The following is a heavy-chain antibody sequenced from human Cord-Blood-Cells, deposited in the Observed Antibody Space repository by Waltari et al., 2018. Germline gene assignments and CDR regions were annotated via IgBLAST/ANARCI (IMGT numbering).Heavy chain of an antibody. V-gene: IGHV4-61*01. Sequence: QVQLQESGPGLVKPSETLSLTCTVSGGSVSSGSYYWSWIRQPPGKGLEWIGYIYYSGSTNYHPSLKSRGTISVDTSKNQFSLKLSSVTAADTAVYYCARAPLIFGSSVDYWGQGTLVTVSS. CDR1: GGSVSSGSYY. J-gene: IGHJ4*02. CDR3: ARAPLIFGSSVDY. CDR2: IYYSGST. D-gene: IGHD3-3*01.